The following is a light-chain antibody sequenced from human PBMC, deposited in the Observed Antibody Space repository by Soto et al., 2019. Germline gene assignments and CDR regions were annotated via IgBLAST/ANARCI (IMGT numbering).Light chain of an antibody. Sequence: DSQLAQSPSSVSASVGDRITITCRTSHDIGGRLAWFQQKPGKAPKLLIYDASTLQSGVPSRFSGSGSGTEFTLTISSLQPGDFATYDCQEYNSYSYTFGQGTRLEIK. CDR2: DAS. CDR3: QEYNSYSYT. J-gene: IGKJ2*01. V-gene: IGKV1-5*01. CDR1: HDIGGR.